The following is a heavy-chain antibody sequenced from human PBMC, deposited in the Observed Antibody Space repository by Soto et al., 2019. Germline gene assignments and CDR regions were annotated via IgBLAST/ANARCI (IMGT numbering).Heavy chain of an antibody. CDR1: SGSISSSNW. CDR3: ARDKDPGGYDYILPFDI. D-gene: IGHD5-12*01. V-gene: IGHV4-4*02. Sequence: QVQLQESGPGLVKPSGTLSLTCAVSSGSISSSNWWSWVRQPPGKGLEWIGEIYHSGSTNYNPSLTSRVTLSVDKSKNQFSLKLSSVTAADTAVYYCARDKDPGGYDYILPFDIWGQGTMVTVSS. CDR2: IYHSGST. J-gene: IGHJ3*02.